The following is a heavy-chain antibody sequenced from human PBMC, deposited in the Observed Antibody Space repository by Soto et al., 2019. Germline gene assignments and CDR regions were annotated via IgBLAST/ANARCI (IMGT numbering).Heavy chain of an antibody. CDR2: FIPIFGTA. CDR3: ARGGVCSGGSCYSKSVYYYGMDV. V-gene: IGHV1-69*01. J-gene: IGHJ6*02. Sequence: QVQLVQSGAEVKKPGSSVKVSCKASGGTFSSYAISWVRQAPGQGLEWMGGFIPIFGTANYAQKFQGRVTITADESTSTAYMELSSLRSEDTAVYYCARGGVCSGGSCYSKSVYYYGMDVWGQGTTVTVSS. D-gene: IGHD2-15*01. CDR1: GGTFSSYA.